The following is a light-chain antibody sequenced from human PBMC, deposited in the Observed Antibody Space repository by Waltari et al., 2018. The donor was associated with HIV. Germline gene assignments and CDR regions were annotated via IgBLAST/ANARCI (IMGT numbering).Light chain of an antibody. CDR1: SSDVGSYSF. CDR3: WSYAGSSTII. Sequence: QSALTQPASVSGSPGQSITLSCTGTSSDVGSYSFVSWYQLHPGKAPKLIIYEDNKRPSGVSDRFSGSESGYTASLTISGLQAEDEADYCCWSYAGSSTIIFGGGTKLTVL. CDR2: EDN. V-gene: IGLV2-23*01. J-gene: IGLJ2*01.